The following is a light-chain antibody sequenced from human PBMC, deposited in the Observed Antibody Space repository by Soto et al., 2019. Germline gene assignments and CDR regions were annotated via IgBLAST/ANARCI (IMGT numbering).Light chain of an antibody. CDR1: QSINSTF. CDR3: QQYGSSPIT. V-gene: IGKV3-20*01. CDR2: GAS. J-gene: IGKJ5*01. Sequence: EIVLTQSPGTLSLTPGDTATLSCGASQSINSTFLAWYQQKPGQAPRLLIYGASNRATGMSDRFSGSGSETTFTLTITRLEPEDFAVYYCQQYGSSPITFGQGTRLEIK.